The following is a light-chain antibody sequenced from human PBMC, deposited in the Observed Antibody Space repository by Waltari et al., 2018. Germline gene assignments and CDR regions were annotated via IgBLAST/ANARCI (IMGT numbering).Light chain of an antibody. CDR3: HQRSNWPIT. V-gene: IGKV3-11*01. J-gene: IGKJ1*01. CDR1: QSVSSY. CDR2: GAS. Sequence: EIVLTQSPATLSLSPGERATLACRASQSVSSYLVWYQQKPGQTPRLLIYGASNRATCIPARFSGSGSGTYFTLTISSLESEDFAVYYCHQRSNWPITFGQGTKVEIK.